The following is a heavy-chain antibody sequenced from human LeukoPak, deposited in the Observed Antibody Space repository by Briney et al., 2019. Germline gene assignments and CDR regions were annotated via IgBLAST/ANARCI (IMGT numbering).Heavy chain of an antibody. Sequence: PSETLSLTCTVSGGSISSSSYYWSWIRQPPGKGLEWIGYIYYSGSTNYNPSLKSRVTISVYTSKNQFSLKLSSVTAADTAVYYCARRRRDGYNIFDYWGQGTLVTVSS. CDR2: IYYSGST. J-gene: IGHJ4*02. D-gene: IGHD5-24*01. CDR3: ARRRRDGYNIFDY. CDR1: GGSISSSSYY. V-gene: IGHV4-61*05.